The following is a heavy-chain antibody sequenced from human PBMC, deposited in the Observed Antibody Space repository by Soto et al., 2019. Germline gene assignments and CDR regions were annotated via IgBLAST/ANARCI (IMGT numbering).Heavy chain of an antibody. CDR1: GGSISSYY. J-gene: IGHJ4*02. D-gene: IGHD6-13*01. Sequence: SETLSLTCTVSGGSISSYYWSWIRQPPRKGLEWIGYIYYSGSTNYNPSLKSRVTISVDTSKNQFSLKLSSVTAADTAVYYCARHIAAAGDFDYWGQGTLVTVSS. CDR2: IYYSGST. V-gene: IGHV4-59*08. CDR3: ARHIAAAGDFDY.